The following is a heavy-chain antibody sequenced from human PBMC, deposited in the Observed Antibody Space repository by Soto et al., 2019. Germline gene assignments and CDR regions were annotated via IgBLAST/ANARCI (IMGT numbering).Heavy chain of an antibody. V-gene: IGHV4-59*01. J-gene: IGHJ5*02. CDR2: VYNSGST. CDR3: ARDRQHTYGNCFDP. CDR1: GGSISTYY. Sequence: SETLSLTCTVSGGSISTYYGSWIRQPPGKGLEWIGYVYNSGSTKYNPSLKSRVTIWESTSKNQVSLRLTSVTAADTAVYYCARDRQHTYGNCFDPWGQGTLVTVSS. D-gene: IGHD4-17*01.